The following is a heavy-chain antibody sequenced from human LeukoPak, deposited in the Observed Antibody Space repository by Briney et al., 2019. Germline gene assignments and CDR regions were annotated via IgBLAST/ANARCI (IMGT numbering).Heavy chain of an antibody. J-gene: IGHJ5*02. V-gene: IGHV3-21*04. CDR3: AKEVVPAEFDP. CDR1: GFTFSSYA. CDR2: ISSRSGYM. D-gene: IGHD2-2*01. Sequence: GGSLRLSCAGSGFTFSSYAMNWVRQAPGKGLEWVSSISSRSGYMYYADSVKGRFTISRDNAQNSLYLQMNSLRAEDTAVYYCAKEVVPAEFDPWGQGTLVTVSS.